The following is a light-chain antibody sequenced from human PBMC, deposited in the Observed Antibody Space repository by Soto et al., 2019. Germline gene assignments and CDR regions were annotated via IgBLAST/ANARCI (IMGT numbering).Light chain of an antibody. CDR2: GAS. Sequence: EIVLTQSPGTLSLSRGERATLSCRASQSVRSSHLAWYQQKPGQAPRLLIYGASSRATGIPDRFSGSGSGTDFTLTISRLEPEDFAVYYCHQYGTSPQTFGQGTKVDIK. J-gene: IGKJ1*01. CDR1: QSVRSSH. CDR3: HQYGTSPQT. V-gene: IGKV3-20*01.